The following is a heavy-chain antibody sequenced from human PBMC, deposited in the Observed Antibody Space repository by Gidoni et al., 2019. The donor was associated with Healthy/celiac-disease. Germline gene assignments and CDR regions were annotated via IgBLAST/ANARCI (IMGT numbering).Heavy chain of an antibody. J-gene: IGHJ6*02. D-gene: IGHD2-15*01. Sequence: RLSCAASGFTFSSYAMSWVRQAPGKGLEWVSAISGSGGSTYYADSVKGRFTISRDNSKNTLYLQMNSLRAEDTAVYYCAKDLYCSGGSCYYYYGMDVWGQGTTVTVSS. CDR3: AKDLYCSGGSCYYYYGMDV. V-gene: IGHV3-23*01. CDR2: ISGSGGST. CDR1: GFTFSSYA.